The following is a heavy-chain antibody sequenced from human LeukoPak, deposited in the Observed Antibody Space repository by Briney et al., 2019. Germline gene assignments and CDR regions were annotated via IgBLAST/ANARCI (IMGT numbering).Heavy chain of an antibody. J-gene: IGHJ6*03. CDR1: GFTFSSHE. D-gene: IGHD6-6*01. V-gene: IGHV3-48*03. CDR3: AREKGSSSYVDYYYYYMDV. CDR2: ISSSGSTI. Sequence: PGGSLRLSCAASGFTFSSHEMNWVRQAPGKGLEWVSYISSSGSTIYYADSVKGRFTISRDNAKNSLYLQMNSLRAEDTAVYYCAREKGSSSYVDYYYYYMDVWGKGTTVTVSS.